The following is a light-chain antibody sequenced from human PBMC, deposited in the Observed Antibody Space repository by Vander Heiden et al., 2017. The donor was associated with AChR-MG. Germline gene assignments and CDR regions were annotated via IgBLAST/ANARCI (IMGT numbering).Light chain of an antibody. V-gene: IGLV1-40*01. CDR3: QSYDTSLDGV. J-gene: IGLJ1*01. CDR2: GNI. Sequence: QSVLTQPPSVSGAPGQTVTISCTGSSSNIGAGYDVHWYQQLPGTAPKLLIYGNINRPSGVPDRFSASKSGTSASLAITGLQAEDEADYYCQSYDTSLDGVFGTGTRVTVL. CDR1: SSNIGAGYD.